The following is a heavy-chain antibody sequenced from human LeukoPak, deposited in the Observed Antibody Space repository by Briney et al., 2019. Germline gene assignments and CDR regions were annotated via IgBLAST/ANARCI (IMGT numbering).Heavy chain of an antibody. Sequence: PSETLSLXCTVSGGSNSSYYWSWIRLPPGKGLEWIGYIYYSGSTNYNPSLKSRVTISVDTSKNQFSLKLSSVTAADTAVYYCARDHDGSGWHDYWGQGTLVTVSS. CDR2: IYYSGST. J-gene: IGHJ4*02. CDR3: ARDHDGSGWHDY. V-gene: IGHV4-59*01. D-gene: IGHD6-19*01. CDR1: GGSNSSYY.